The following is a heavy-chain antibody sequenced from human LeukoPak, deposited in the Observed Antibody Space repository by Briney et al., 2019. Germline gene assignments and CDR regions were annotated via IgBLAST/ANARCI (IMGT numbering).Heavy chain of an antibody. CDR3: AKDPWCYDSSGYLTY. CDR1: GFTFSSYA. Sequence: QSGGSLRLSCAASGFTFSSYAMSWVRQAPGKGLEWVSAISGSGGSTYYADSVKGRFTISRDNSKNTLYLQMNSLRAEDTAVYYCAKDPWCYDSSGYLTYWGQGTLVTVSS. CDR2: ISGSGGST. J-gene: IGHJ4*02. D-gene: IGHD3-22*01. V-gene: IGHV3-23*01.